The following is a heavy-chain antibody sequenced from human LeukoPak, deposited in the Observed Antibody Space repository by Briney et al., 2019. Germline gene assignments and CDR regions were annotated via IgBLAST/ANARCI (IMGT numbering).Heavy chain of an antibody. D-gene: IGHD2-15*01. Sequence: SETLSLTCTVSGGSISSYYWSWIRQPPGKGLEWIGYIYYSGSTNYNPSLKSRVTISVDTSKNQFSLKLSSVTAADTAVYYCARDGGYCSGGSCYHQYYFDYWGQGTLVTVSP. CDR1: GGSISSYY. CDR3: ARDGGYCSGGSCYHQYYFDY. J-gene: IGHJ4*02. V-gene: IGHV4-59*01. CDR2: IYYSGST.